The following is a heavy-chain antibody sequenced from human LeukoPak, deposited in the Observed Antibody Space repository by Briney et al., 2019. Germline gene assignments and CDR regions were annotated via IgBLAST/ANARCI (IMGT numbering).Heavy chain of an antibody. CDR3: TRKQWLAPFDY. D-gene: IGHD6-19*01. J-gene: IGHJ4*02. V-gene: IGHV4-39*01. CDR2: LYYTGTT. CDR1: GGSISSSTDY. Sequence: SETLSLTCTVSGGSISSSTDYWDWIRQPPGKGLEWIGSLYYTGTTYYKPSLKGRVSISVDTSKNQFSQKLRSVTAADTAVYYCTRKQWLAPFDYWGQGTLVTVSS.